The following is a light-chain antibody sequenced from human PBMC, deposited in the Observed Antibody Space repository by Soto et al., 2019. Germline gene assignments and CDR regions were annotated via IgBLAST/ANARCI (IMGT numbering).Light chain of an antibody. CDR1: QGIRNF. CDR2: AAS. Sequence: DIQMTQSPTSLSESVGDRVTITCQASQGIRNFVAWYQHKPGKAPKLLIYAASTLQSGVPSRFSGSGSGTDFLLTINSLQPEDVASYSCQKYSSVPVFGPGTKVEIK. CDR3: QKYSSVPV. J-gene: IGKJ3*01. V-gene: IGKV1-27*01.